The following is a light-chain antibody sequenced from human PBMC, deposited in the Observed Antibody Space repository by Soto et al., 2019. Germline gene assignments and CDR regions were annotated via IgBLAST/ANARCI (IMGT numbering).Light chain of an antibody. J-gene: IGKJ2*01. CDR3: QQYDNLYT. CDR2: DAS. V-gene: IGKV1-33*01. CDR1: QDISNY. Sequence: DIPMTQSPSSLSASVGDRVTITCQASQDISNYLNWYQQKPGKAPKLLTYDASNLETGVPSRFSGSGSGTDFTFTISSLQPEDIATYYCQQYDNLYTFGQGTKLEIK.